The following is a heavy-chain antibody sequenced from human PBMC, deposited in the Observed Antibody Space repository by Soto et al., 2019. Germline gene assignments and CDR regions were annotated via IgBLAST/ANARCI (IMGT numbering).Heavy chain of an antibody. CDR2: IFSNDEK. V-gene: IGHV2-26*02. Sequence: QFTLKESGPVLVKPTETLTLTCTVSGFSLSNARMGVSWIRQPPGKAMEWLAHIFSNDEKSYSTSLTTRLTIAMDTCKSQVVLTMTNMDPVDTATYYCARTLVAVPVRAFDIWGQGTMVTVS. J-gene: IGHJ3*02. D-gene: IGHD2-15*01. CDR1: GFSLSNARMG. CDR3: ARTLVAVPVRAFDI.